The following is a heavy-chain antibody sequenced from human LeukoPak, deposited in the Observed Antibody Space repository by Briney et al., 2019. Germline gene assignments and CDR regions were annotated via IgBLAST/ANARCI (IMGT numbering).Heavy chain of an antibody. V-gene: IGHV5-51*01. CDR1: GCSFTTYW. J-gene: IGHJ4*02. Sequence: GESLKISCRGSGCSFTTYWIGWVRQMPGKGLEWMGIIYPGDSDTRYSPSFQGQVHMSADKSINTAYLQWSSLKASDTAMYYCARRQGCSSTSCPPDSWGQGTLVTVSS. CDR3: ARRQGCSSTSCPPDS. CDR2: IYPGDSDT. D-gene: IGHD2-2*01.